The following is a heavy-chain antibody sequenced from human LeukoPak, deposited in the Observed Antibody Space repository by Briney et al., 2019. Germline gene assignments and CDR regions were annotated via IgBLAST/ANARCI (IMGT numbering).Heavy chain of an antibody. CDR3: ARASTRTYHFDY. V-gene: IGHV3-21*01. J-gene: IGHJ4*02. CDR1: GFTFSSYS. Sequence: PGGSLRLSCAASGFTFSSYSMNWVRQAPGKGLEWVSSISCSSSYIYYADSVKGRFTISRDNAKNSLYLQMNSLRAEDTAVYYCARASTRTYHFDYWGQRTLVTVSS. CDR2: ISCSSSYI. D-gene: IGHD1-1*01.